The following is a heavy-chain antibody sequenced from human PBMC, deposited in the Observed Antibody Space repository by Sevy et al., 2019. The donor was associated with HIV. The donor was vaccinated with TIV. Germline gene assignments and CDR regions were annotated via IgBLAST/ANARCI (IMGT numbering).Heavy chain of an antibody. D-gene: IGHD3-22*01. CDR3: AKKSIVVVTNFDY. Sequence: GGSLRLSCAASGFTFSSYAMSWVRQAPGKGLEWVSAISGSGGSTYYADSVKGRFTISRDNSKNTRYLQMNSLGAEDTAVYYCAKKSIVVVTNFDYWGQGTLVTVSS. CDR1: GFTFSSYA. CDR2: ISGSGGST. V-gene: IGHV3-23*01. J-gene: IGHJ4*02.